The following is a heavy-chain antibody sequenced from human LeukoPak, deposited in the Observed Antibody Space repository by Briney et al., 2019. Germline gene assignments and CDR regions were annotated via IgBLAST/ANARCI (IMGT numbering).Heavy chain of an antibody. CDR1: GASISGYF. CDR3: ARHYDGGAKLRLDY. CDR2: IHYSGSA. D-gene: IGHD3-22*01. V-gene: IGHV4-59*08. J-gene: IGHJ4*02. Sequence: SETLSLTCTVSGASISGYFWSWIRQPPGKGPEWIGFIHYSGSANYNPSLKSRLTTSADTSKNQFSLKLSSVVAADTAVYYCARHYDGGAKLRLDYWGRGTLVTVSS.